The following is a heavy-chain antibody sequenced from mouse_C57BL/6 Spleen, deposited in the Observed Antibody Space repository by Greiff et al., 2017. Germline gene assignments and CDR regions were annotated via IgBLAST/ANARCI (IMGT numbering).Heavy chain of an antibody. CDR2: IDPSDSYT. V-gene: IGHV1-69*01. CDR3: ARWGNYSAWFAY. CDR1: GYTFTSYW. D-gene: IGHD2-1*01. J-gene: IGHJ3*01. Sequence: QVQLQQPGAELVMPGASVKLSCKASGYTFTSYWMHWVKQRPGQGLEWIGEIDPSDSYTNYNQKFKGKSTLTVDKSSSTAYMQLSSLTSDDSAVYYCARWGNYSAWFAYWGQGTLVTVSA.